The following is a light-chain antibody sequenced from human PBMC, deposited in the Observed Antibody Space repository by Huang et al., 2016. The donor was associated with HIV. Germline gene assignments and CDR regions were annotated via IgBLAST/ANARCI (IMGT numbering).Light chain of an antibody. V-gene: IGKV1-33*01. CDR3: QQYDNLPYT. CDR2: DAS. J-gene: IGKJ2*01. Sequence: DIQMTQSPSSLSASVGDRVTITCQASQDISNYLNWYQHKPGKAPKLLIYDASNLETGFPSRFSGSGSGTYFTFTIISLQPEDIATYYCQQYDNLPYTFGQGTKLEIK. CDR1: QDISNY.